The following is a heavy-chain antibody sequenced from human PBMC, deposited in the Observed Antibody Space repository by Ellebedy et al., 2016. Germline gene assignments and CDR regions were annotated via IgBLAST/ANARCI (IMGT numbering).Heavy chain of an antibody. CDR3: ARQTRYCSGGSCYSNGFDP. J-gene: IGHJ5*02. Sequence: SETLSLTCAVYGGSFSGYYWSWIRQPPGKGLEWIGEINHSRDTNYNPSLKSRVTISVDTSKNQFSPKVSSVTAADTAVYYCARQTRYCSGGSCYSNGFDPWGQGTLVTVDS. D-gene: IGHD2-15*01. CDR1: GGSFSGYY. CDR2: INHSRDT. V-gene: IGHV4-34*01.